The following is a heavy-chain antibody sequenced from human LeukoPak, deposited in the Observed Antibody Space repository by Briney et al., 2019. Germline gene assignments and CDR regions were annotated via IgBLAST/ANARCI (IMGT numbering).Heavy chain of an antibody. CDR2: ISSSSSTI. V-gene: IGHV3-48*01. CDR1: GFTFSSYS. J-gene: IGHJ4*02. D-gene: IGHD1-14*01. Sequence: PGGSLRLSCAASGFTFSSYSMKWVRQAPGKGLEWVSYISSSSSTIYYADSVKGRFTISRDNAKNSLYLQMNSLRAEDTAVYYCARESHRGGPDYWGQGTLVTVSS. CDR3: ARESHRGGPDY.